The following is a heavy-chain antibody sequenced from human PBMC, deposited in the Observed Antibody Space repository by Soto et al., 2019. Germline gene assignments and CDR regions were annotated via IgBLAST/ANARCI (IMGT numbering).Heavy chain of an antibody. CDR1: WDSVSSNSAA. V-gene: IGHV6-1*01. Sequence: SQTLSLTCAISWDSVSSNSAAWNWIRQSTSRGLEWLGRTYYRSKWYNDYAVSVKSRITINPDTSKNQFSLQLNSVTPEDTAVYYCARDRGFSSFNWFDPWGQGTLVTVSS. J-gene: IGHJ5*02. CDR2: TYYRSKWYN. D-gene: IGHD3-10*01. CDR3: ARDRGFSSFNWFDP.